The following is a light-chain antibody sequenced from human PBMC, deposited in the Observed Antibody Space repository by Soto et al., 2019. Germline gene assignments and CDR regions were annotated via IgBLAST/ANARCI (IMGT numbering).Light chain of an antibody. Sequence: QSARTQPASVSASPGQWITISCTGTSSDVGDYDYVSWYQQHPGKAPKLMIYEVTNRPSGVSNRFSGSKSGNTASLTISGLQAEDEADYYCSSYTSRRTQVFGTGTKVTVL. CDR2: EVT. J-gene: IGLJ1*01. CDR3: SSYTSRRTQV. V-gene: IGLV2-14*01. CDR1: SSDVGDYDY.